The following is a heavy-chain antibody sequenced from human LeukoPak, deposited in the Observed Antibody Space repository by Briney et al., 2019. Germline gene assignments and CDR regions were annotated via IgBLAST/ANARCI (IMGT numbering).Heavy chain of an antibody. CDR2: IIPILGIA. CDR3: ARGRTAAGNWFDP. D-gene: IGHD6-13*01. V-gene: IGHV1-69*04. Sequence: ASVKVSCKASGGTFSSYAISWVRQAPGQGLEWMGRIIPILGIANYAQKFQGRVTITADKSTSTAYMELSNLRSEDTAVYYCARGRTAAGNWFDPWGQGTLVTVSS. J-gene: IGHJ5*02. CDR1: GGTFSSYA.